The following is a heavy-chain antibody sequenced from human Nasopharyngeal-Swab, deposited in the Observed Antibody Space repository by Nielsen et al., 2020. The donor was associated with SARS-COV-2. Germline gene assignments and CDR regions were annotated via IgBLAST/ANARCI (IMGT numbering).Heavy chain of an antibody. Sequence: KVSCKGSKYSFTTYWIGWVRQMPGKGLEWMGIIYPSDSDTRYSPSFQGQVTISADKSISTAYLQWSSLKASDTAMCYCARRGSSSWSYWYFDLWGRGTLVTVSS. D-gene: IGHD6-13*01. J-gene: IGHJ2*01. CDR2: IYPSDSDT. CDR3: ARRGSSSWSYWYFDL. V-gene: IGHV5-51*01. CDR1: KYSFTTYW.